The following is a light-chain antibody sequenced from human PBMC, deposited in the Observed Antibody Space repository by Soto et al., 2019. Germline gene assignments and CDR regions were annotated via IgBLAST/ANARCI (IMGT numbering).Light chain of an antibody. CDR1: SGHSNYA. CDR3: QNWGTGIVI. CDR2: LNRDGSH. Sequence: QSVLTQSPSASASLGASVKLTCTLSSGHSNYAIAWHQQQPEKGPRYLMKLNRDGSHSKGDGIPNRFSGSSSGAERYLTISSLQSEDEAYYYCQNWGTGIVIFGGGTKLTVL. V-gene: IGLV4-69*01. J-gene: IGLJ2*01.